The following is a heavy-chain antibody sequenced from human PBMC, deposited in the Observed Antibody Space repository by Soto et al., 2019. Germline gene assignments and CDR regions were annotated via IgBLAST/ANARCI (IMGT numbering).Heavy chain of an antibody. D-gene: IGHD1-26*01. CDR3: SADHPHMAMGWPV. Sequence: SVKVSCKASGFDFGSFGIQFLRQTRGRGLEWMGWIVVVSGSTNYARHFQGRVAISRDMSSSTAYLDLYDLKSDDTAVYFCSADHPHMAMGWPVWGQGTTVTVSS. J-gene: IGHJ6*02. CDR1: GFDFGSFG. CDR2: IVVVSGST. V-gene: IGHV1-58*02.